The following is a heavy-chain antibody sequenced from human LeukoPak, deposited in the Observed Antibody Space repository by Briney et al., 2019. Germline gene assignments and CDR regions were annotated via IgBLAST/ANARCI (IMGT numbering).Heavy chain of an antibody. CDR1: GYSFTSYW. J-gene: IGHJ5*02. CDR2: IYPCDSDT. V-gene: IGHV5-51*01. D-gene: IGHD6-19*01. CDR3: ATATKDSSDWYVNWFDP. Sequence: GEALKIFCKGSGYSFTSYWIGWVRQMPGKGLEWMGIIYPCDSDTRYSPSFQGQVTISADKSISTAYLQWSSLKASDTAMYYCATATKDSSDWYVNWFDPWGQGTLVTVSS.